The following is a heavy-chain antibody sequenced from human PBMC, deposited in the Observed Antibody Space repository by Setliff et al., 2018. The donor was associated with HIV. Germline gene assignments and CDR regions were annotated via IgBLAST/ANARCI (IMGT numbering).Heavy chain of an antibody. CDR1: GGSFSGHY. D-gene: IGHD6-13*01. CDR3: ARGARLLAGYSNRWDYYHMKV. J-gene: IGHJ6*03. CDR2: INHSGST. V-gene: IGHV4-34*01. Sequence: SETLSLTCAVYGGSFSGHYWSWIRQPPGEGLEWIGEINHSGSTNYSPSLKSRITISVDTSKDQFSLKLSSVTAADTAVYYCARGARLLAGYSNRWDYYHMKVWGKGTTVTVSS.